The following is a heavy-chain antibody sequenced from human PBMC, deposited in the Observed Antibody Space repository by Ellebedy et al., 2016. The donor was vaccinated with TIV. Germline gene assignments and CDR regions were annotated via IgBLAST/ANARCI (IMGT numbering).Heavy chain of an antibody. CDR3: ARGSGYCSSTSCSGETD. CDR2: IKQDGSDK. V-gene: IGHV3-7*03. CDR1: GLTFSRYW. J-gene: IGHJ4*02. Sequence: GESQKISCVDSGLTFSRYWMSWVRQTPGRGLEWVANIKQDGSDKNYVDSVKGRFTISRDNAKNSLYLQMNSLSADDTAVYYCARGSGYCSSTSCSGETDWGQGTPVTVSS. D-gene: IGHD2-2*01.